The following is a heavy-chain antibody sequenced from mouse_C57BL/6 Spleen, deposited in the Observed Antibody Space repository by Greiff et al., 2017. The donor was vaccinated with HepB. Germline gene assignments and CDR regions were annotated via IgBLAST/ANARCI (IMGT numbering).Heavy chain of an antibody. V-gene: IGHV5-4*03. CDR2: ISDGGSYT. CDR3: ARGVIYYDYAWFAY. CDR1: GFTFSSYA. J-gene: IGHJ3*01. D-gene: IGHD2-4*01. Sequence: EVKVVESGGGLVKPGGSLKLSCAASGFTFSSYAMSWVRQTPEKRLEWVATISDGGSYTYYPDNVKGRFTISRDNAKNNLYLQMSHLKSEDTAMYYCARGVIYYDYAWFAYWGQGTLVTVSA.